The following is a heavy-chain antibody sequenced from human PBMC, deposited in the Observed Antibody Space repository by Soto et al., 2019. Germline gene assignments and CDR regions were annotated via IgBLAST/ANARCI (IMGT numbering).Heavy chain of an antibody. CDR3: ARGLHYYDSSVGYFDY. V-gene: IGHV3-30-3*01. CDR1: GFTFSSYA. CDR2: ISYDGSNK. Sequence: QVQLVESGGGVVQPGRSLRLSCAASGFTFSSYAMHGVRQAPGKGLEWVAVISYDGSNKYYPDSVKGRFTISRDNSKNTLYLQMNSLRAEDTAVYYCARGLHYYDSSVGYFDYWGQGTLVTVSS. D-gene: IGHD3-22*01. J-gene: IGHJ4*02.